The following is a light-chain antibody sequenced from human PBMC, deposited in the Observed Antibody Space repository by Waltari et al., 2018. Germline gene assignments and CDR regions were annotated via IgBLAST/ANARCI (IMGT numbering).Light chain of an antibody. CDR1: GSNIGGSY. CDR2: ENN. Sequence: QSVLTQPPSVSGAPGQRVTISCTGSGSNIGGSYVSWYQQLPGTAPKLLIFENNRRPSGVSDRFSGSQSGTSASLTINGLQSEDEATYYCQSYDITMRALFGGGTRLTVL. V-gene: IGLV1-40*01. J-gene: IGLJ2*01. CDR3: QSYDITMRAL.